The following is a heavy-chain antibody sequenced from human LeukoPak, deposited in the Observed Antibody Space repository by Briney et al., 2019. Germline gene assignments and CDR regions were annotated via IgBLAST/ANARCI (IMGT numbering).Heavy chain of an antibody. D-gene: IGHD1-20*01. CDR2: ISYDGSNK. CDR1: GFTFSSYG. J-gene: IGHJ5*02. CDR3: AKETYNWNDEGFDP. V-gene: IGHV3-30*18. Sequence: PGGSLRLSCAASGFTFSSYGMHWVRQAPGKGLEWVAVISYDGSNKYYADSVKGRFTISRDNSKSTLYLQMNSLRAEDTAVYYCAKETYNWNDEGFDPWGQGALVTVSS.